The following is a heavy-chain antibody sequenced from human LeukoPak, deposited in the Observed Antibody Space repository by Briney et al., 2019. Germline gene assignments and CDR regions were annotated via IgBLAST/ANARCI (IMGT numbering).Heavy chain of an antibody. J-gene: IGHJ2*01. CDR2: VYYTGNP. CDR1: GVSIINSGTYY. V-gene: IGHV4-39*01. D-gene: IGHD1-26*01. Sequence: PSETLSLTCTASGVSIINSGTYYWGWIRQPPGKGLEWIGNVYYTGNPFYNPSLKSRVTISVDTSKNQFSLKLNSVTAADTAVYYCARLGGSYLSYWFFDLWGRGTLVTVPS. CDR3: ARLGGSYLSYWFFDL.